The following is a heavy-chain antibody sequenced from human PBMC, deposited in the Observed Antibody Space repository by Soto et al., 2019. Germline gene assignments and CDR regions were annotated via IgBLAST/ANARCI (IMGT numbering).Heavy chain of an antibody. Sequence: GASVKVSCKASGGTFSSYTINWVRQAPGQGLEWMGRIIPILGIANYAQKFQGRVTITADKSTSTAYMELSSLRSEDTAVYYCARAWVYYGQYYYYFMDFWGKGTTVPVSS. V-gene: IGHV1-69*02. CDR3: ARAWVYYGQYYYYFMDF. CDR2: IIPILGIA. D-gene: IGHD3-10*01. CDR1: GGTFSSYT. J-gene: IGHJ6*03.